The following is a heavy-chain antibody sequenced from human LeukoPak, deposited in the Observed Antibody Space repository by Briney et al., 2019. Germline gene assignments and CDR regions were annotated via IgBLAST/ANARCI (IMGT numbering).Heavy chain of an antibody. CDR1: GFTFDDYA. D-gene: IGHD1-20*01. Sequence: SGGSLRLSCAASGFTFDDYAMHWVRQAPGKGLEWVSGISWNSGSIGYADSVKGRFTISRDNAKNSLYLQMNSLRAEDTALYYCAKDYGITGTRTFDYWGQGTLVTVSS. CDR3: AKDYGITGTRTFDY. CDR2: ISWNSGSI. J-gene: IGHJ4*02. V-gene: IGHV3-9*01.